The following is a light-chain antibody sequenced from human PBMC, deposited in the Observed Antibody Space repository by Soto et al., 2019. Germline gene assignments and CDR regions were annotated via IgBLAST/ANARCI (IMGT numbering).Light chain of an antibody. J-gene: IGKJ3*01. CDR3: QHYGNSPFA. CDR1: QSVSSSY. Sequence: EIVLTQSPGTLSLSPGERATLSCRASQSVSSSYLAWYQQKPGQAPRLLIYDASSRATGIPDRFSGSGSGTDFTLTISRLEPEDFAVYYCQHYGNSPFAFGPGTKVDIK. CDR2: DAS. V-gene: IGKV3-20*01.